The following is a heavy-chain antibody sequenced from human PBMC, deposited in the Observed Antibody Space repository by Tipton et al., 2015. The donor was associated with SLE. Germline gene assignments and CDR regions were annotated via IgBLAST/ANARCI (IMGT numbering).Heavy chain of an antibody. CDR1: GFTFSSYG. V-gene: IGHV3-30*18. Sequence: RSLRLSCAASGFTFSSYGMHWVRQAPGKGLEWVAVISYDGSNKYYADSVKGRFTISRDNSKNTLYLQMNSLRAEDTAVYYCAKDPRGGYIGGYFDYWGQGTLVTVSS. CDR3: AKDPRGGYIGGYFDY. J-gene: IGHJ4*02. D-gene: IGHD3-22*01. CDR2: ISYDGSNK.